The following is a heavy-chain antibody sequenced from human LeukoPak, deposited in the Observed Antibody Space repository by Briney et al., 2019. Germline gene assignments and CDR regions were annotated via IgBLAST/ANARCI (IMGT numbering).Heavy chain of an antibody. Sequence: GGSLRLSCAASGFTFSSYSMNWVRQAPGKGLEWVAFIRYDGSNKYYADSVKGRFTISRDNSKNTLYLQMNSLKTEDTAVYYCTTEYNFNYYDSSGYYYWGQGTLVTVSS. CDR3: TTEYNFNYYDSSGYYY. V-gene: IGHV3-30*02. J-gene: IGHJ4*02. CDR1: GFTFSSYS. D-gene: IGHD3-22*01. CDR2: IRYDGSNK.